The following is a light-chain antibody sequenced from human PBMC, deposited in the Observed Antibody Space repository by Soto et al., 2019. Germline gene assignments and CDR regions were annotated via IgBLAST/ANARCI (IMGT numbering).Light chain of an antibody. CDR2: AAS. V-gene: IGKV1-39*01. Sequence: DIQMTQSPSSLSASVGDRVTITCRASQSITLCLNWYQHKPGKAPKLLIYAASSLQSGVPSRFSGSGSGTDFTLTISSLQPEDFATYYCQQSYSTLLTFGGGTKVEIK. CDR3: QQSYSTLLT. J-gene: IGKJ4*01. CDR1: QSITLC.